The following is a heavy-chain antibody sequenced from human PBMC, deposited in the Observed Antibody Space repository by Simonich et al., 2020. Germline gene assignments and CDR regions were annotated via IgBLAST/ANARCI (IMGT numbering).Heavy chain of an antibody. CDR3: ASRGWSGYYDY. J-gene: IGHJ4*02. CDR1: GGSISSYY. CDR2: IYYSGSN. Sequence: QVQLQESGPGLVKPSETLSLTCTVSGGSISSYYWSWIRKPPGKGLEWIGYIYYSGSNNYNPSLKSRVTISVDTSKNQFSLKRSSVTAADTAVYYCASRGWSGYYDYWGQGTLVTVSS. V-gene: IGHV4-59*08. D-gene: IGHD3-3*01.